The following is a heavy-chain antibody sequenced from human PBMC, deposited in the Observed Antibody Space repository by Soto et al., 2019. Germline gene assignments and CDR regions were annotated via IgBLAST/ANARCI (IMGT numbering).Heavy chain of an antibody. Sequence: QVQLVQSGAEVKKPGASVKVSCKASGYTFTSYGIRWVRQAPGQGLEWLGWISAYNGNTNYAQKLQGRVTRTTDTSTRTAYMELRSLRSDDTAVYYCARDGALGENYCYYGMDVWGQGTTVTVSS. D-gene: IGHD3-16*01. V-gene: IGHV1-18*01. J-gene: IGHJ6*02. CDR2: ISAYNGNT. CDR1: GYTFTSYG. CDR3: ARDGALGENYCYYGMDV.